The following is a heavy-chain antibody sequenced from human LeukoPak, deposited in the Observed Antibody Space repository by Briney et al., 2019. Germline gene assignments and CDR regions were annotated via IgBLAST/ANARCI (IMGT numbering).Heavy chain of an antibody. CDR2: ISGSGSRGSGIGGNT. Sequence: GGSLRLSCAASGFIFSNYAMSWVRQAPGKGLEWVALISGSGSRGSGIGGNTYYADSVKGRFTISRDDSQNTVYLQMNSVRAEDTAIYFCAKGRCGDSSCWYFDAWAKGTRVTVSS. J-gene: IGHJ4*02. D-gene: IGHD6-13*01. CDR3: AKGRCGDSSCWYFDA. V-gene: IGHV3-23*01. CDR1: GFIFSNYA.